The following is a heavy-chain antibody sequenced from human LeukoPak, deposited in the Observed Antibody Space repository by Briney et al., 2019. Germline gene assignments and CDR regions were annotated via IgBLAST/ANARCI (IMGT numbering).Heavy chain of an antibody. CDR1: GYTFTSYY. V-gene: IGHV1-46*01. CDR2: INPSGGST. D-gene: IGHD3-10*01. J-gene: IGHJ6*02. CDR3: ASLMVRTTYYYYGMDV. Sequence: ASVKVSCKASGYTFTSYYMHWVRQAPGQGLEWMGIINPSGGSTSYAQKFQGRVTMTRDTSTSTVYMELSSLRSEDTAVYYCASLMVRTTYYYYGMDVWGQGTTVTVSS.